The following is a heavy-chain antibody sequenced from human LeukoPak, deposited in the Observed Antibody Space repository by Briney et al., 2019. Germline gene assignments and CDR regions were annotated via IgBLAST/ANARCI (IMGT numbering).Heavy chain of an antibody. CDR1: GFTFNNYW. CDR2: FRTDGART. Sequence: GGSLRLSCAASGFTFNNYWMHWVRQAPGKGLEWVSRFRTDGARTNYADSVKGRFTISRDNTKNMLYLQMNSLRDEDTAVYYCSRDHPGSNSLDYWGQGTLVTVSS. CDR3: SRDHPGSNSLDY. J-gene: IGHJ4*02. V-gene: IGHV3-74*01. D-gene: IGHD4-11*01.